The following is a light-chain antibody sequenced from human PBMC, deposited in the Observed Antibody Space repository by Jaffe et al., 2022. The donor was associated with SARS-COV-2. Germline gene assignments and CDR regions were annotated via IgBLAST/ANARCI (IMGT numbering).Light chain of an antibody. CDR1: QTVRSSS. CDR3: QQYASSPLT. CDR2: GAS. Sequence: DIVLTQSPGTLSLSPGERATLSCRASQTVRSSSLALAWYQQKPGQAPRLLIYGASSRATGIPDRFSGSGSGTDFTLTISRLEPEDFAVYYCQQYASSPLTFGGGTKVEI. V-gene: IGKV3-20*01. J-gene: IGKJ4*01.